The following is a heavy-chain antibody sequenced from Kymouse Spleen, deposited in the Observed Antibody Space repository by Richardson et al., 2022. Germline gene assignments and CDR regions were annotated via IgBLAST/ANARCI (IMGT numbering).Heavy chain of an antibody. CDR1: GGSFSGYY. D-gene: IGHD3-10*01. V-gene: IGHV4-34*01. CDR2: INHSGST. J-gene: IGHJ6*02. CDR3: ARPGITMVRGVMDV. Sequence: QVQLQQWGAGLLKPSETLSLTCAVYGGSFSGYYWSWIRQPPGKGLEWIGEINHSGSTNYNPSLKSRVTISVDTSKNQFSLKLSSVTAADTAVYYCARPGITMVRGVMDVWGQGTTVTVSS.